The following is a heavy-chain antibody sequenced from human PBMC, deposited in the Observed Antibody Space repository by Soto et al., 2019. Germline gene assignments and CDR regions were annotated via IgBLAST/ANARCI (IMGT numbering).Heavy chain of an antibody. J-gene: IGHJ4*01. CDR3: AREVDRALVGSPHYFDY. Sequence: QVQLVESGGGLVKPGGSLRLSCAASGFSFSDYYMTWIRQAPGQGLEWVSYISSRSGTIFYADSVKGRFTLSRDNSKNSMYLQMNSLRAEDTAVYYCAREVDRALVGSPHYFDYWGQGTLDTVSS. D-gene: IGHD5-18*01. CDR2: ISSRSGTI. V-gene: IGHV3-11*01. CDR1: GFSFSDYY.